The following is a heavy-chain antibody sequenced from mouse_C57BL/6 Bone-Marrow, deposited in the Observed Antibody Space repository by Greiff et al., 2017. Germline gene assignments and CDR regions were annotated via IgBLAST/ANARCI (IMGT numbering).Heavy chain of an antibody. CDR1: GYTFTDYE. Sequence: QVQLQQSGAELVRPGASVTLSCKASGYTFTDYEMHWVKQTPVHGLEWIGAIDPETGGTAYNQKFKGKAILTADKSSSTAYMELRSLTSDDSAVYYCTRITTVVATGYFDVWGTGTTVTVSS. V-gene: IGHV1-15*01. J-gene: IGHJ1*03. CDR3: TRITTVVATGYFDV. D-gene: IGHD1-1*01. CDR2: IDPETGGT.